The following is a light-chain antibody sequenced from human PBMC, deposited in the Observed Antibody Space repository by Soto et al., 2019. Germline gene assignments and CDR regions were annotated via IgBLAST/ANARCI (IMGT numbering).Light chain of an antibody. CDR2: AAS. CDR3: QNHHSAPLA. V-gene: IGKV1-27*01. J-gene: IGKJ1*01. CDR1: QGISNF. Sequence: DIQMTQSPSSLSASVGDRVTITCRASQGISNFLAWYQQKPGKLPNLLIYAASTLRSGVPSRFSGSGSGTHFTLTISSLQPEDVGTFYCQNHHSAPLAFGQGTKVEIK.